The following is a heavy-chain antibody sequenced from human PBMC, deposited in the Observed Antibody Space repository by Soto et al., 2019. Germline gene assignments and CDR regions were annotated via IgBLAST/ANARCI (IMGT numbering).Heavy chain of an antibody. J-gene: IGHJ5*02. CDR3: AREGGFDWFDP. V-gene: IGHV3-48*03. CDR2: ISSSSSTI. Sequence: VELLESGGALVQPGGSLRLSCVGSGFTFSDYEMNWVRQTPGKGLEWVSYISSSSSTIYYADSVKGRFTISRDNAKNSLYLQMHSLRVDDTALYYCAREGGFDWFDPWGQGTLVTVSS. CDR1: GFTFSDYE.